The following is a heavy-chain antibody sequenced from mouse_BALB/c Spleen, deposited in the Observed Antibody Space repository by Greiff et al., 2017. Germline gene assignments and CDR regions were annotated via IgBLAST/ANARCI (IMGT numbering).Heavy chain of an antibody. CDR1: GFSLTSYG. D-gene: IGHD2-2*01. J-gene: IGHJ4*01. CDR3: ARLGGYGYDGYAMDY. Sequence: VMLVESGPGLVQPSQSLSITCTVSGFSLTSYGVHWVRQSPGKGLEWLGVIWSGGSTDYNAAFISRLSISKDNSKSQVFFKMNSLQANDTAMYYCARLGGYGYDGYAMDYWGQGTSVTVSS. V-gene: IGHV2-2*02. CDR2: IWSGGST.